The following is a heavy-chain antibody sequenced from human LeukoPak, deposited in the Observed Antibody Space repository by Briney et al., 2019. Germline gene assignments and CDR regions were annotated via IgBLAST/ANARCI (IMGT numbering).Heavy chain of an antibody. Sequence: GGSLRLSCAASGFTFSTYSMDWVRQAPGQGLEWVTSISSGSSYIYYADSVKGRFTISRDNAKNSLYLQMNSLRAEDTAVYYCVRSMATITFSFDYWGQGTLVTVSS. CDR1: GFTFSTYS. D-gene: IGHD5-24*01. CDR2: ISSGSSYI. V-gene: IGHV3-21*01. CDR3: VRSMATITFSFDY. J-gene: IGHJ4*02.